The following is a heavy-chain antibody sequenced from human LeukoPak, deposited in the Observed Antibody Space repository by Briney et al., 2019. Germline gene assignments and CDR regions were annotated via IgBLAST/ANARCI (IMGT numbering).Heavy chain of an antibody. J-gene: IGHJ4*02. D-gene: IGHD3-22*01. V-gene: IGHV3-21*01. CDR3: ARLPRYYYDSSGYSEY. CDR2: ISSSSSYI. CDR1: GFTFSSYS. Sequence: GGSLRLSCAASGFTFSSYSMNWVRQAPGKGLEWVSSISSSSSYIYYADSVKGRFTISRDNAKNSLYLQMNSLRAEDTAVYYCARLPRYYYDSSGYSEYWGQGTPVTVSS.